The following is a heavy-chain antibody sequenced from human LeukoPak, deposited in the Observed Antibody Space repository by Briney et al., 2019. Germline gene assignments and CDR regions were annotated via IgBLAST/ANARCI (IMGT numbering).Heavy chain of an antibody. CDR2: IYYSGST. D-gene: IGHD1-26*01. J-gene: IGHJ4*02. V-gene: IGHV4-39*01. Sequence: AETLSLTCTVSGGSISSSTYYWSWIRQPPGKGLEWIGTIYYSGSTYYNPSLKNRVTISVDTSKNQFSLKLSSVTATDTAVYYCARLGHSVTYYVDHYYFDYWGQGTLVTVSS. CDR1: GGSISSSTYY. CDR3: ARLGHSVTYYVDHYYFDY.